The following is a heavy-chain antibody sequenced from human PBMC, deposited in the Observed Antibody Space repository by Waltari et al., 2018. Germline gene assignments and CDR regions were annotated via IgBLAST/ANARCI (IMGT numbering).Heavy chain of an antibody. CDR1: GYSISSVYS. CDR3: ARLRNPADYFDY. V-gene: IGHV4-38-2*01. Sequence: QVQLQESGPGLVKPSETLSITCAVSGYSISSVYSWGWLQQPPGKGLEWIGSIYHSGSTYYNPSLKSRVTISVDTSKNQFSLKLSSVTAADTAVYYCARLRNPADYFDYWGQGTLVTVSS. CDR2: IYHSGST. J-gene: IGHJ4*02.